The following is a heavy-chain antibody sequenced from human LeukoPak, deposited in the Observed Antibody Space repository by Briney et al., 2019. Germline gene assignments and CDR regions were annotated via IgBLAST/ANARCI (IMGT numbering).Heavy chain of an antibody. CDR3: ARVDSSSRSLNY. D-gene: IGHD6-13*01. J-gene: IGHJ4*02. V-gene: IGHV3-48*03. CDR1: GFTFSSYE. Sequence: PGGSLRLSCVASGFTFSSYEMIWVRQAPGKGLEWVSYISSSGSTIYYADSVKGRFTISRDNVKYSTYLQMNTLRAEDTAIYYCARVDSSSRSLNYWGQGTLVTVSS. CDR2: ISSSGSTI.